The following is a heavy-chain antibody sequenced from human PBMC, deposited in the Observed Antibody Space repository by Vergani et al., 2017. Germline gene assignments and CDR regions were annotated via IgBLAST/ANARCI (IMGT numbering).Heavy chain of an antibody. D-gene: IGHD2-2*02. CDR1: GGSFSGYY. CDR2: INHSGST. CDR3: ARQPKEDIVVVPAAILYGYYFDY. J-gene: IGHJ4*02. V-gene: IGHV4-34*01. Sequence: QVQLQQWGAGLLKPSETLSLTCAVYGGSFSGYYWSWIRQPPGKGLEWIGEINHSGSTNYNPSLKSRVTISVDTSKNQFSLKLSPVTAADTAVYYCARQPKEDIVVVPAAILYGYYFDYWGQGTLVTVSS.